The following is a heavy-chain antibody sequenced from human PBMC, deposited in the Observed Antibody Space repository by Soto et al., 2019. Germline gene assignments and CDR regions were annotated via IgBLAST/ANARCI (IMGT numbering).Heavy chain of an antibody. D-gene: IGHD2-2*01. CDR1: GFTFGDYA. V-gene: IGHV3-49*04. J-gene: IGHJ4*02. CDR3: MGLYVPVGIIDDY. Sequence: PGGSLRLSCTASGFTFGDYAVNWVRQAPGKGLEWVGFIKSKAYGGTTEYAASVKGRFTISRDDSRTIAYLQMNSLKTEDTAVFYCMGLYVPVGIIDDYWGQGTLVTVSS. CDR2: IKSKAYGGTT.